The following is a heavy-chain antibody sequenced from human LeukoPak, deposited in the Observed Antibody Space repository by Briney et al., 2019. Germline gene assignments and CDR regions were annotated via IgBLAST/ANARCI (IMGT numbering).Heavy chain of an antibody. J-gene: IGHJ6*02. CDR1: GGSFSGYY. CDR3: ARRGYDFWSGYYISGYYGMDV. CDR2: INHSGST. V-gene: IGHV4-34*01. Sequence: PSETLSLTCAVYGGSFSGYYWSWIPQPPGKGLEWIGEINHSGSTNYNPSLKSRVTISVDTSKNQFSLKLSSVTAADTAVYYCARRGYDFWSGYYISGYYGMDVWGQGTTVTVSS. D-gene: IGHD3-3*01.